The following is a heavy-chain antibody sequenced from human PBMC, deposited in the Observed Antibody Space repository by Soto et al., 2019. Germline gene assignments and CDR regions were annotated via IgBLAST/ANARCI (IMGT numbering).Heavy chain of an antibody. CDR2: IGYSGTT. D-gene: IGHD2-15*01. V-gene: IGHV4-31*03. J-gene: IGHJ5*02. CDR3: ARGGASSKWFAP. Sequence: PSETLALTCTDSGGSISSGGSFWSWIRQHPGKGPEWIAFIGYSGTTSFNPSLESRVTVSVDTSKSQFSLNLTSVTAADTAVYYCARGGASSKWFAPWGQGTLVTV. CDR1: GGSISSGGSF.